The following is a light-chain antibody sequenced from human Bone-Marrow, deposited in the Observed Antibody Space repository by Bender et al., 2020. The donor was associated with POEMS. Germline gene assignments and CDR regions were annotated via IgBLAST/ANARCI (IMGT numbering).Light chain of an antibody. CDR1: NIGTKV. CDR2: DDC. V-gene: IGLV3-21*02. CDR3: QVWDSSTNFRV. J-gene: IGLJ2*01. Sequence: SYVLTQLPSVSAAPGQTARIPCGGSNIGTKVVHWYQQKPGQAPVLVVYDDCDRPSGIPERFSGSNSGNTATLTISRVEAGDEADYYCQVWDSSTNFRVFGGGTKLTVL.